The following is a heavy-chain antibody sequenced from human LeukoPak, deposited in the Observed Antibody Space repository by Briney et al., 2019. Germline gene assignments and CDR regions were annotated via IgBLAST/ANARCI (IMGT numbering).Heavy chain of an antibody. D-gene: IGHD5-24*01. CDR1: GFTFSNYW. CDR3: ARGPQGWPHDD. J-gene: IGHJ4*02. V-gene: IGHV3-53*01. Sequence: PGGSLRLPCAASGFTFSNYWMSWVRQAPGKGLEWVSVIYSGGSTYYADSVKGRFTISRDNSKNTLYLQMNSLRAEDTAVYYCARGPQGWPHDDWGQGTLVTVSS. CDR2: IYSGGST.